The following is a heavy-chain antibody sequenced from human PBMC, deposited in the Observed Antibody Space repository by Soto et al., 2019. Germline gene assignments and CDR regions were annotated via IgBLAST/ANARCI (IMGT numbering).Heavy chain of an antibody. CDR3: ASDSRAMRIFDL. Sequence: QVQLLESGPGLVKPSETLSLTCTVSGGSISTYYWNWIRQSPGKGLEWIGDIYYDGSTTYNPSLKSRVTLSVDTSRNQFSLKLTSVPAADTAVYFCASDSRAMRIFDLWGRGTLVTVSS. J-gene: IGHJ2*01. CDR1: GGSISTYY. D-gene: IGHD2-2*01. CDR2: IYYDGST. V-gene: IGHV4-59*01.